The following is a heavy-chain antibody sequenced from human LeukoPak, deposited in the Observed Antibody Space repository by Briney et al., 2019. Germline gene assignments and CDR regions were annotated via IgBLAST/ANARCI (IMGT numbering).Heavy chain of an antibody. D-gene: IGHD4-17*01. J-gene: IGHJ4*02. CDR1: GGSISSGDYY. CDR2: ISYSGNT. V-gene: IGHV4-31*03. CDR3: ARSGLWLRGTTAFDS. Sequence: SQTLSLTCTVSGGSISSGDYYWSWIRQHPGKGLNWIGYISYSGNTFYNPSLKSRVTISVDTSKNQFSLRLTSVTAADTAVYYCARSGLWLRGTTAFDSWGQGTLVTVSS.